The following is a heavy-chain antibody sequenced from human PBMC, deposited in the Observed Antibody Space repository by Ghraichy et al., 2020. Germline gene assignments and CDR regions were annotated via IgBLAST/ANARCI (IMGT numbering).Heavy chain of an antibody. D-gene: IGHD2-2*01. J-gene: IGHJ4*02. CDR1: GFTFSDYY. CDR2: ISPSGSTM. Sequence: GGSLRLSCVVSGFTFSDYYMSWIRQAPGKGLEWVSYISPSGSTMYYADSVKGRFTISRDNAKNSLYLQLNSLRAEDTAMYYCAKDILPAGLFFDFWGQGTLVTVSS. CDR3: AKDILPAGLFFDF. V-gene: IGHV3-11*01.